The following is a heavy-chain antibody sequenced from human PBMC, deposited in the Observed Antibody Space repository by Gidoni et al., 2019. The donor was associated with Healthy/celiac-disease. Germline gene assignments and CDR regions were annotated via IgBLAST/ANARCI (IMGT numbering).Heavy chain of an antibody. CDR3: ARGRYYYDSSGYYSFPYYFDY. J-gene: IGHJ4*02. CDR1: GFTFSDYY. D-gene: IGHD3-22*01. Sequence: QVQLVESGGGLVKPGGSLRLSCAASGFTFSDYYMSWIRQAPGKGLEWVSYISSSGSTIYYADSVKGRFTISRDNAKNSLYLQRNSLRAEDTAVYYCARGRYYYDSSGYYSFPYYFDYWGQGTLVTVSS. V-gene: IGHV3-11*01. CDR2: ISSSGSTI.